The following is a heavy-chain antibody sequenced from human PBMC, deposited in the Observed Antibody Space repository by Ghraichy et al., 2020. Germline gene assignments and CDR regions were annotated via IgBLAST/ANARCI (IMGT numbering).Heavy chain of an antibody. CDR3: ARLRRTAGNYYYGMDV. D-gene: IGHD1-1*01. CDR2: IYYSGST. CDR1: GGSISSSSYY. J-gene: IGHJ6*02. Sequence: SETLSLTCTVSGGSISSSSYYWGWIRQPPGKGLEWIGSIYYSGSTYYNPSLKSRVTISVDTSKNQFSLKLSSVTAADTAVYYCARLRRTAGNYYYGMDVWGQGTTVTVSS. V-gene: IGHV4-39*01.